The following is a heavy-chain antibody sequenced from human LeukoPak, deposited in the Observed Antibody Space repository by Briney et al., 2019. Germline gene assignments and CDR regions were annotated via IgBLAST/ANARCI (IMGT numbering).Heavy chain of an antibody. J-gene: IGHJ4*02. D-gene: IGHD6-19*01. Sequence: SETLSLTCAVSGVSISSGGYSWTWIRQPPGKGLEWIGYIYHSGSTYYNPSLKSRVTISVDRSKNQLSLKLSSVTAADTAVYYCARDPAQFYYDYWGQGALVTVSS. V-gene: IGHV4-30-2*01. CDR2: IYHSGST. CDR1: GVSISSGGYS. CDR3: ARDPAQFYYDY.